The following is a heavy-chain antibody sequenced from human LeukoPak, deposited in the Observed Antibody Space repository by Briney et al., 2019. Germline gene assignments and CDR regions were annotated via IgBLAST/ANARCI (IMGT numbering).Heavy chain of an antibody. CDR1: GGSISSGDFY. CDR3: AKAGWRGGGTLYEFDP. Sequence: SETLSLTCTVSGGSISSGDFYWSWIRQPPGKGLEWVGYISHSRSTYYNPSLKSRVTISRDTSKNQFSLKLTSVTPADTAVYYCAKAGWRGGGTLYEFDPWGQGILVIVSS. CDR2: ISHSRST. J-gene: IGHJ5*02. D-gene: IGHD3-16*01. V-gene: IGHV4-30-4*01.